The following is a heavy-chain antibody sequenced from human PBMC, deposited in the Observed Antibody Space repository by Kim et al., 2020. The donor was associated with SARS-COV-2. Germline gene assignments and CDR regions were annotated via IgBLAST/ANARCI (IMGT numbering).Heavy chain of an antibody. D-gene: IGHD6-19*01. V-gene: IGHV4-39*01. Sequence: RVTISVDTSKNQFSLKLSSVTAADTAVYYCARHRAKRIAVAGNPYYYMDVWGKGTTVTVSS. J-gene: IGHJ6*03. CDR3: ARHRAKRIAVAGNPYYYMDV.